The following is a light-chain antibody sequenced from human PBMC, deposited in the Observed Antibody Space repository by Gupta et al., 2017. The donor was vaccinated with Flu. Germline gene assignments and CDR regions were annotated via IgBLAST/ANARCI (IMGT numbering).Light chain of an antibody. CDR1: RTRKDKKS. CDR3: AAGDYSRTYVV. J-gene: IGLJ2*01. V-gene: IGLV1-44*01. Sequence: SVTSACSGSRTRKDKKSVYCDQQLAGAAPIRLIYGDNQRSSVFPGCFSGTKCGTSATMTISGHQEEDEADYYCAAGDYSRTYVVFGGGTKLTVL. CDR2: GDN.